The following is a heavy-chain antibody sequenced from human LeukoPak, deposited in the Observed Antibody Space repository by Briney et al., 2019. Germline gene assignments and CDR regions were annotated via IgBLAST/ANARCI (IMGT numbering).Heavy chain of an antibody. Sequence: RPGGSLRLSCAASGFSFSSFWMSWVRQAPGNGLEWVANVKQDGSEKYYVDSVKGRFTISRDNAENSLYLQMNSLRVEDTAVYYCARGGSSRFEYWGQGTLVTVSS. J-gene: IGHJ4*02. CDR2: VKQDGSEK. D-gene: IGHD6-6*01. CDR3: ARGGSSRFEY. CDR1: GFSFSSFW. V-gene: IGHV3-7*04.